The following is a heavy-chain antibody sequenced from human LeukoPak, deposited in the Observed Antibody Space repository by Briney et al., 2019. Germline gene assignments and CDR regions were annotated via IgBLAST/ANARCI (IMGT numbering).Heavy chain of an antibody. CDR2: ISHSGTT. CDR1: GASIRSSGSF. Sequence: PSETLSLTCAVSGASIRSSGSFWGWFRQPPGKGLELLGTISHSGTTYYNLSLKSRVTISTDASKNNFSLKLTSVTAADTAIYYCTRDLGNWLIDYWGQGTLVTVSS. V-gene: IGHV4-39*07. D-gene: IGHD4-23*01. J-gene: IGHJ4*02. CDR3: TRDLGNWLIDY.